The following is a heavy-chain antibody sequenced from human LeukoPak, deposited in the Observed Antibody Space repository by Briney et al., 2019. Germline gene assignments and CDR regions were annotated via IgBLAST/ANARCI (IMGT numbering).Heavy chain of an antibody. CDR3: ARGSSSWAYMDV. CDR2: IYTSGST. Sequence: SETLSLTCSVSGGSISSYYWSWIRQPAGKGLEWIGRIYTSGSTNYNPSLKSRVTMSVDTSKNQFSLKLSSVTAADTAVYYCARGSSSWAYMDVWGKGTTATVSS. J-gene: IGHJ6*03. D-gene: IGHD6-13*01. CDR1: GGSISSYY. V-gene: IGHV4-4*07.